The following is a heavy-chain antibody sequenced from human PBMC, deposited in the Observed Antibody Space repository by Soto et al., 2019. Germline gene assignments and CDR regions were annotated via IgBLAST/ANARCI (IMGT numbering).Heavy chain of an antibody. CDR3: ARGWLIVKRTNSFDN. CDR2: INHSGST. J-gene: IGHJ5*01. D-gene: IGHD3-22*01. Sequence: SETLSLTCAVYGGSFSGYYWSWIRQPPGKGLEWIGEINHSGSTNYNPSLKSRVTISVDTSKSQFSLKLSSVTAADTAVYYCARGWLIVKRTNSFDNWGQATLVTVXS. V-gene: IGHV4-34*01. CDR1: GGSFSGYY.